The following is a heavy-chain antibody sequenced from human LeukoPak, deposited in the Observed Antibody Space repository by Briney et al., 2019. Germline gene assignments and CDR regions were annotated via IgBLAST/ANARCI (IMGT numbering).Heavy chain of an antibody. V-gene: IGHV4-59*01. CDR3: ARVPTVTFFDY. D-gene: IGHD4-17*01. CDR2: IYYSGSA. J-gene: IGHJ4*02. Sequence: SETLSLTCTVSGGSISSYYWSWIRQPPGKGLEWIGYIYYSGSANYNPSLKSRVTISVDTSKNQFSLKLSSVTAADTAVYYCARVPTVTFFDYWGQGTLVTVSS. CDR1: GGSISSYY.